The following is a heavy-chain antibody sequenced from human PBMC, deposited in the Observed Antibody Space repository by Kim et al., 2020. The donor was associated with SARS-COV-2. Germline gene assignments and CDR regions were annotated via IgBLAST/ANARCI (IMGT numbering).Heavy chain of an antibody. D-gene: IGHD6-6*01. CDR3: ARWMSIAARPSLIEGMDV. CDR2: INHSGST. V-gene: IGHV4-34*01. CDR1: GGSFSGYY. Sequence: SETLSLTCAVYGGSFSGYYWSWIRQPPGKGLEWIGEINHSGSTNYNPSLKSRVTISVDTSKNQFSLKLSSVTAADTAVYYCARWMSIAARPSLIEGMDVWGQGTTVTISS. J-gene: IGHJ6*02.